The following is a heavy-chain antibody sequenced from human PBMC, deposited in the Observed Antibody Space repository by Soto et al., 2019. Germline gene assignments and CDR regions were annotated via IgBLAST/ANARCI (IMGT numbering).Heavy chain of an antibody. CDR2: IVVGSGNT. V-gene: IGHV1-58*01. Sequence: SVKVSCKASGFTFTSSAVQWVRQARGQRLEWIGWIVVGSGNTNYAQKFQERVTITRDMSTSTAYMELSSLRSEDTAVYYCAAVGTVPWTYDYWGHGTLVTVSS. J-gene: IGHJ4*01. D-gene: IGHD1-1*01. CDR3: AAVGTVPWTYDY. CDR1: GFTFTSSA.